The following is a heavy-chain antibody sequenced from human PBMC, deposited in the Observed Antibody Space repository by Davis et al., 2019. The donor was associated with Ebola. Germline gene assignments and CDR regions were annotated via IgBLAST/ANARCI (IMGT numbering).Heavy chain of an antibody. CDR3: ARDIGVAAAGTSGDY. CDR2: IIPILGIA. Sequence: AASVKVSCKASGGTFSSYAISWVRQAPGQGLEWMGRIIPILGIANYAQKFQDRVTITADKSTSTAYMELSSLRSEDTAVYYCARDIGVAAAGTSGDYWGQGTLVTVSS. J-gene: IGHJ4*02. CDR1: GGTFSSYA. V-gene: IGHV1-69*04. D-gene: IGHD6-13*01.